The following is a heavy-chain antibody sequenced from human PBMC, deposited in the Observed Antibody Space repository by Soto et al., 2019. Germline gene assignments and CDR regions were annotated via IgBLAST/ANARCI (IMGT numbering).Heavy chain of an antibody. V-gene: IGHV3-23*01. Sequence: GGSLRLSCAASGFTFSSYAMSWVRQAPGKGLEWVSAISGSGGSTYYADSVKGRFTISRDNSKNTLYLQMNSLRAEDTAVYYCAKEGVQWLPRGGYFNYWGQGTLVTVSS. D-gene: IGHD6-19*01. CDR2: ISGSGGST. CDR1: GFTFSSYA. CDR3: AKEGVQWLPRGGYFNY. J-gene: IGHJ4*02.